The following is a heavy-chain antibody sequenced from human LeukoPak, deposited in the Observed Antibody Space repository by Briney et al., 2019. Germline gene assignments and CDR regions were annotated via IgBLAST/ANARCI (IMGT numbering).Heavy chain of an antibody. CDR2: ISSSGSTI. CDR3: ARTQLEGGGNYYYYGMDV. D-gene: IGHD2-2*01. Sequence: GGSLRLSCAASGFTFSDYYMSWVRQAPGKGLEWVSYISSSGSTIYYADSVKGGFTISREKAKNSLYMQMNSLRAEDTAVYYCARTQLEGGGNYYYYGMDVWGQGTTGTVS. CDR1: GFTFSDYY. J-gene: IGHJ6*02. V-gene: IGHV3-11*01.